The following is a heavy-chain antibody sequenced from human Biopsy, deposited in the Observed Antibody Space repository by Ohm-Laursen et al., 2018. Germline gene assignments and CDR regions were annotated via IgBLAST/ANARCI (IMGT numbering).Heavy chain of an antibody. Sequence: SDTLSLTCSVSGGSISDYYWSWLRQPPGKGLEWIGYISYSGSTNYKASLKSRVTISADTSRNQFSLKLSSVTAADTAVYYCATTTMDTSGWFGNYFDSWGQGTLVTVSA. V-gene: IGHV4-59*07. J-gene: IGHJ4*02. CDR1: GGSISDYY. D-gene: IGHD6-19*01. CDR3: ATTTMDTSGWFGNYFDS. CDR2: ISYSGST.